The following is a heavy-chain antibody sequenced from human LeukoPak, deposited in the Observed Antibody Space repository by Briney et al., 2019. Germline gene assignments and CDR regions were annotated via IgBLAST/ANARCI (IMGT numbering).Heavy chain of an antibody. D-gene: IGHD6-6*01. V-gene: IGHV3-7*01. CDR2: IKEDGSEK. CDR3: AKTAGSSSY. J-gene: IGHJ4*02. CDR1: GFTFSNYW. Sequence: GGSLRLSCAASGFTFSNYWMNWVRQAPGKGLEWVANIKEDGSEKYYVDSVKGRFTISRDNSKNTLYLQMNSLRAEDTAVYYCAKTAGSSSYWGQGTLVTVSS.